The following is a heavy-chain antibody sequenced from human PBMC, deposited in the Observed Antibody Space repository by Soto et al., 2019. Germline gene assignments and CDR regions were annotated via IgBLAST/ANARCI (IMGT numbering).Heavy chain of an antibody. CDR1: GFTFSGYG. V-gene: IGHV3-30*18. CDR3: AKAPHYDILTGYYRNSSIYYYYGMDV. Sequence: GGSLRLSCAASGFTFSGYGMHWVRQAPGKGLEWVAVISYDGSNKYYADSVKGRFTISRDNSKNTLYLQMNSLRAEDTAVYYCAKAPHYDILTGYYRNSSIYYYYGMDVWGQGTTVTVS. CDR2: ISYDGSNK. J-gene: IGHJ6*02. D-gene: IGHD3-9*01.